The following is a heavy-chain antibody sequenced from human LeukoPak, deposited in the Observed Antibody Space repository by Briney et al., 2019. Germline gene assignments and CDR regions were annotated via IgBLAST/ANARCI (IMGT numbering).Heavy chain of an antibody. CDR2: ISGSGGGT. CDR3: AKDRGRYYDSSGYYWGYYFDS. D-gene: IGHD3-22*01. CDR1: GFTFSTYA. Sequence: PGGSLRLSCAASGFTFSTYAVNWVRQAPGKGLEWVSAISGSGGGTYYADSVKGRFTISRDNSKNTLYLQMSSLRAEDTAVYYCAKDRGRYYDSSGYYWGYYFDSWGRGILVTVST. V-gene: IGHV3-23*01. J-gene: IGHJ4*02.